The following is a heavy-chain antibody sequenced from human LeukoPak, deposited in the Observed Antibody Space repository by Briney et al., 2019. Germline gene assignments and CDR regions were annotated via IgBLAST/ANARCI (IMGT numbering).Heavy chain of an antibody. CDR3: AKGGSPRGYYFDY. J-gene: IGHJ4*02. CDR1: GFTFSSYG. CDR2: ISGSGGST. V-gene: IGHV3-23*01. Sequence: PGESLRLSCAASGFTFSSYGMSWVRQAPGKGLEWVSAISGSGGSTYYADSVKGRFTISRDNSKNTLYLQMNSLRAEDTAVYYCAKGGSPRGYYFDYWGQGTLVTVSS. D-gene: IGHD1-26*01.